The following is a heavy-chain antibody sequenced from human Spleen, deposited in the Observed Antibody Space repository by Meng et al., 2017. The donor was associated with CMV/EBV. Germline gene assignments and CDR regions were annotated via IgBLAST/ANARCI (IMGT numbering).Heavy chain of an antibody. CDR2: IRYDGSNK. Sequence: RLSCGESGFTFSSEGTHWVRQDPGKGREWVAFIRYDGSNKYYADSGKGRFTISRDNSKNTLYLQMNSLRAEDTAVYYCAKVALQTDWGQGTLVTVSS. CDR1: GFTFSSEG. V-gene: IGHV3-30*02. J-gene: IGHJ4*02. CDR3: AKVALQTD.